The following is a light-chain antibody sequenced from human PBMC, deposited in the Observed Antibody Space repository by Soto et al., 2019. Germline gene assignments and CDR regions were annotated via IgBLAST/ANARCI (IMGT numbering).Light chain of an antibody. CDR3: RSYTSKNTRV. CDR2: EVS. CDR1: SSDVGGYNY. J-gene: IGLJ3*02. V-gene: IGLV2-14*01. Sequence: QSALTQPASVSGSPGQSITISCTGTSSDVGGYNYVSWYQQHPGKAPKLMIYEVSHRPSGVSNRFSGSKSANTASLTISGLQAEDEADYYCRSYTSKNTRVFGGGTKLTVL.